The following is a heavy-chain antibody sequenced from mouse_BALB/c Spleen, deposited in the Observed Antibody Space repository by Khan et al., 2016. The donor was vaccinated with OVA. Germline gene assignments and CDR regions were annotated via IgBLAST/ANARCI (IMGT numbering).Heavy chain of an antibody. V-gene: IGHV1S81*02. J-gene: IGHJ3*01. CDR1: GYTFTSYY. Sequence: QVQLQQSGAELVKPGASVKLSCKASGYTFTSYYMYWVKQRPGQGLEWIGEINPSNGGTNSNEKFKSKATLTVDKSSRPAYMQLSSLTSEDSAVYCCTRVGYAGFDYWGQGTLVTVSA. CDR3: TRVGYAGFDY. CDR2: INPSNGGT. D-gene: IGHD3-1*01.